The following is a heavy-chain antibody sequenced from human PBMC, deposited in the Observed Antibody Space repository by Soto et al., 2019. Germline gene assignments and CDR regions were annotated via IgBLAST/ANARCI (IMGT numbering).Heavy chain of an antibody. V-gene: IGHV3-13*01. CDR2: IGTAGDT. CDR3: ARAVYRGYSYGPYYYYGMDV. Sequence: GGSLRLSCAASGFTFSSYDMHWVRQATGKGLEWVSAIGTAGDTYYPGSVKGRFTISREDAKNSLYLQMNSLRAGDTAVYYCARAVYRGYSYGPYYYYGMDVWGQGTTVTVSS. D-gene: IGHD5-18*01. J-gene: IGHJ6*02. CDR1: GFTFSSYD.